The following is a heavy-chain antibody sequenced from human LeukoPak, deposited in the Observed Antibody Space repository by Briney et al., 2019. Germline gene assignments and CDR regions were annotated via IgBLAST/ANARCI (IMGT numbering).Heavy chain of an antibody. CDR3: AKDPTHYRVWDSYDSTVLSH. D-gene: IGHD3-22*01. CDR2: ISGSGGST. J-gene: IGHJ4*02. Sequence: GGILRLSCAASGFTFSSYGMSWVRQAPGKGLEWVSAISGSGGSTYYADSVKGRFTISRDNSKNTLYLQMNSLRAEDTAVYYCAKDPTHYRVWDSYDSTVLSHWGQGTLVTVSS. CDR1: GFTFSSYG. V-gene: IGHV3-23*01.